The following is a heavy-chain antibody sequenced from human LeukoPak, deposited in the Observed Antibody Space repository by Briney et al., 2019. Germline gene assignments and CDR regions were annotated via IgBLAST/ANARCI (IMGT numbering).Heavy chain of an antibody. CDR1: KFTFSSYW. CDR2: MKQDASEK. V-gene: IGHV3-7*01. CDR3: ARVRSSRWDYYYYYMDV. Sequence: PGGSLRLSCAASKFTFSSYWMSWVRQAPGKGLEWVANMKQDASEKYYVDSVKGRFTISRDNAKNSLYLQMNSLRAEDTAVYYCARVRSSRWDYYYYYMDVWGKGTTVTVSS. D-gene: IGHD6-13*01. J-gene: IGHJ6*03.